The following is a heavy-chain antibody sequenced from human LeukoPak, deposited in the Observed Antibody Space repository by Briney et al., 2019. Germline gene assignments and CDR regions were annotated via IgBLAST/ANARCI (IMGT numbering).Heavy chain of an antibody. Sequence: GASVKVSCKASGYTFTSYDISWVRQAAGQGPEWMGWMNPGSRNTNYAQNFQGRVTMTWDTSITTAYMELSSLRSEDTAVYYCARNTGQYSKIFASRGQGTLVTVSS. CDR1: GYTFTSYD. CDR2: MNPGSRNT. V-gene: IGHV1-8*01. D-gene: IGHD2/OR15-2a*01. CDR3: ARNTGQYSKIFAS. J-gene: IGHJ4*02.